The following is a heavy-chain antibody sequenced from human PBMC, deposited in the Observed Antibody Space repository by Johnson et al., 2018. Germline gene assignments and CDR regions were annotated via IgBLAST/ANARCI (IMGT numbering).Heavy chain of an antibody. D-gene: IGHD2-8*02. CDR1: GFTFKKYA. CDR2: IGGDGDRQ. V-gene: IGHV3-23*04. CDR3: AKGATVVYDQYPDSDYYMDV. Sequence: VQLVQSGGDLGQPGGSLRLSCAVDGFTFKKYAIQWVRQPPGKGLEWVAGIGGDGDRQYYAKSVKGRFVVARDSSTYTVYLQMSELRAEETALYFCAKGATVVYDQYPDSDYYMDVWGNGTRVTVSS. J-gene: IGHJ6*03.